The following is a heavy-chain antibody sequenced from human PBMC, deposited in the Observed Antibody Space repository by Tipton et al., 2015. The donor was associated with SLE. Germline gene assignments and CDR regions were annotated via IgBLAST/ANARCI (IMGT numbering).Heavy chain of an antibody. D-gene: IGHD5-12*01. CDR1: GGSISSYY. CDR3: ARGWGYDSLYYYYGMDV. Sequence: TLSLTCTVSGGSISSYYWSWIRQPPGKGLEWIGYIYYSGSTNYNPSLKSRVTISVDTSKNQFSLKLSSVTAADTAVYYCARGWGYDSLYYYYGMDVWGQGTLVTVSS. J-gene: IGHJ6*02. CDR2: IYYSGST. V-gene: IGHV4-59*01.